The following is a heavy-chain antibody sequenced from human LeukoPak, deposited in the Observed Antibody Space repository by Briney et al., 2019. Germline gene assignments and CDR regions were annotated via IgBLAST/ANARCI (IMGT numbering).Heavy chain of an antibody. CDR1: GYTFTSYD. D-gene: IGHD2-15*01. J-gene: IGHJ4*02. V-gene: IGHV1-8*01. CDR2: MNPNSGNT. CDR3: ARGYCSGGSCYVGDHFDY. Sequence: GASVKVSCKASGYTFTSYDINWVRQATGQGLEWMGWMNPNSGNTDYAQKFQGRVTMTRNTSISTAYMELSSLRSEDTAVYYCARGYCSGGSCYVGDHFDYWGQGTLVTVSS.